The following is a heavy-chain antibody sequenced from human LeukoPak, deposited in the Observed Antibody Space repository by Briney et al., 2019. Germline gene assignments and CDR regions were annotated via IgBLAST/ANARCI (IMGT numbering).Heavy chain of an antibody. CDR3: PSTTAPPQRQPRPFDY. CDR1: GFTFSSYS. D-gene: IGHD1-14*01. Sequence: GRSLRLSCAASGFTFSSYSMNWVRQAPGKGLEWVSSISSSSSYIYYADSVKGRFTISRDNAKNSLYLQMNSLRAEDTAVYYCPSTTAPPQRQPRPFDYWGQGNLVTVSS. CDR2: ISSSSSYI. V-gene: IGHV3-21*01. J-gene: IGHJ4*02.